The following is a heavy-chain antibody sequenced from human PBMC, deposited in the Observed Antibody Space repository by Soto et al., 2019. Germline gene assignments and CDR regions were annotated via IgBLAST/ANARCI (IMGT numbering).Heavy chain of an antibody. CDR3: AVIEALYCSGGSCSNYFDY. J-gene: IGHJ4*02. V-gene: IGHV4-39*01. CDR1: GGSISNSHYY. Sequence: SETLSLTCTVSGGSISNSHYYWGWIRQPPGKGLEWIGSIYYSGSTYYNPSLKSRVTIFVDTSKNQFSLKLSSVTAADTAVYYCAVIEALYCSGGSCSNYFDYWGQGTLVTVSS. D-gene: IGHD2-15*01. CDR2: IYYSGST.